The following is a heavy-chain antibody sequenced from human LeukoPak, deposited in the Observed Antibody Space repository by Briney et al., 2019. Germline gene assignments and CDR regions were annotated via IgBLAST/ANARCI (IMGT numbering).Heavy chain of an antibody. CDR1: GFTFSSYG. CDR3: ARDFSLGYSYGCFDY. V-gene: IGHV3-33*08. D-gene: IGHD5-18*01. Sequence: GGSLRLSCAASGFTFSSYGIHWVRQAPGKGLEWVALNWYDGSDRYYADSVKGRFTVSRDNSKSTLYLHMSSLRVEDTDVYYCARDFSLGYSYGCFDYWGQGTLVTVSS. J-gene: IGHJ4*02. CDR2: NWYDGSDR.